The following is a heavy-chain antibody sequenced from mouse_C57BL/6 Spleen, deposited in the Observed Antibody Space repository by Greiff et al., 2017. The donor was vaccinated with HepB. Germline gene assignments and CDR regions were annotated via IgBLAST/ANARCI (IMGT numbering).Heavy chain of an antibody. V-gene: IGHV3-2*02. J-gene: IGHJ2*01. CDR2: VSYSGSA. Sequence: EVKLEESGSGLVKPSLFLSLTGTVTGYSITSGYGWNWIRQFPGYKLEWMGYVSYSGSANYTPSLISRISITRDTPKHQFFLQLKSVTTEDTATYYCAITARIKYWVQGTTLTVAS. D-gene: IGHD3-3*01. CDR1: GYSITSGYG. CDR3: AITARIKY.